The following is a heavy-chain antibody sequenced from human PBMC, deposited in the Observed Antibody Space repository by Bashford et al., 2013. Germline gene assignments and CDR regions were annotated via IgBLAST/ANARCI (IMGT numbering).Heavy chain of an antibody. Sequence: ASVKVSCKASGGTFTGYYMHWVRQAPGQGLEWMGWINPNSGGTNYAQKFQGRVTMTTDTSTSTAYMELRSLRSDDTAVYYCARGYCSGGSCSAVDYWGQGTLVTVSS. CDR2: INPNSGGT. D-gene: IGHD2-15*01. CDR1: GGTFTGYY. CDR3: ARGYCSGGSCSAVDY. V-gene: IGHV1-2*02. J-gene: IGHJ4*02.